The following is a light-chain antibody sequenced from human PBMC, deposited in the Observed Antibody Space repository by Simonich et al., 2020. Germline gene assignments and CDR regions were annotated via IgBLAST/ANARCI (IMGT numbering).Light chain of an antibody. CDR1: SGSVSTSYY. CDR2: STN. Sequence: QTVVTQEPSFSVSPGGTVTLTCGFSSGSVSTSYYPSWYPQTPDQAPRTLFYSTNTRASGVPDRFSGSILGNKAALTITGAQADDESDYYCVLYMGSGIWVFGGGTKLTVL. V-gene: IGLV8-61*01. CDR3: VLYMGSGIWV. J-gene: IGLJ3*02.